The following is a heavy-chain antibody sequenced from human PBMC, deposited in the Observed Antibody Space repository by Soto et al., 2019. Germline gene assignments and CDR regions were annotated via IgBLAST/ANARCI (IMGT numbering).Heavy chain of an antibody. Sequence: QLQLVQSGAEVKKPGASVKVSCKASGYTFTGYYMHWVRQAPGQGLEWMGWINPNSGGTNYAQKFQGWVTMTRDTSISTAYMELSRLRSDDTAVYYCAREDSSSWYDRDLYRGYGMDVWGQGTTVTVSS. CDR2: INPNSGGT. V-gene: IGHV1-2*04. J-gene: IGHJ6*02. CDR1: GYTFTGYY. CDR3: AREDSSSWYDRDLYRGYGMDV. D-gene: IGHD6-13*01.